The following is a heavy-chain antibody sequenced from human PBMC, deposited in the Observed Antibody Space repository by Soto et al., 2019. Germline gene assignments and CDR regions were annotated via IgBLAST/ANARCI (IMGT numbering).Heavy chain of an antibody. D-gene: IGHD4-17*01. CDR2: INAGNGNT. J-gene: IGHJ4*02. CDR1: GYTFTSYA. V-gene: IGHV1-3*01. CDR3: ARVDGDYDFGYFDY. Sequence: GASVKVSCKASGYTFTSYAMHWVRQAPGQRLEWMGWINAGNGNTKYSQKFQGRVTITADKSTSTAYMELSSLRSEDTAVYYCARVDGDYDFGYFDYWGQGTLVTVSS.